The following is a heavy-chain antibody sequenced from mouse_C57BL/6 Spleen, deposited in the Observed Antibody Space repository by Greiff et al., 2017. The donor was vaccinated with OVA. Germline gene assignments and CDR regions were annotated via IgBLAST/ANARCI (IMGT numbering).Heavy chain of an antibody. V-gene: IGHV1-74*01. Sequence: QVQLQQPGAELVKPGASVKVSCKTSGYTFTSYWMHWVKQRPGQGLEWIGRIHPSDSDTNYNQKFKGKATLTVDKSSSTVYMQLSRLTTESSAVYYGAIGEDDGYYYWGQGTTLTVSA. D-gene: IGHD2-3*01. CDR3: AIGEDDGYYY. J-gene: IGHJ2*01. CDR2: IHPSDSDT. CDR1: GYTFTSYW.